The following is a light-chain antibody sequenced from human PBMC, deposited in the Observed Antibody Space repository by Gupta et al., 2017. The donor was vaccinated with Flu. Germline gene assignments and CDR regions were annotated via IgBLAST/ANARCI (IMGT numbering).Light chain of an antibody. CDR3: QVWDNPSDHVI. V-gene: IGLV3-21*02. Sequence: SYVVTQTPSVSVAPGQTARMTCGGSDIVSKSVHWYQQRPGQAPLLVIYDDSERPSGIPERFSGSNSGNTATLTIRRVEAGDEADYYCQVWDNPSDHVIFGGGTKLAVL. J-gene: IGLJ2*01. CDR2: DDS. CDR1: DIVSKS.